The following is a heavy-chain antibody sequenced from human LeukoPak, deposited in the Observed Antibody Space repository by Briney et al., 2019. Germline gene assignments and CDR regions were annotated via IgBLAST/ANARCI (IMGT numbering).Heavy chain of an antibody. CDR1: GGSFSGYY. V-gene: IGHV4-34*01. CDR3: ARGSRRWLHQN. Sequence: PSETLSLTCAVYGGSFSGYYWSWIRQPPGKGLEWIGEINHRGSTNYNPSLKSRVTISVDTSKNQFSLKLSSVTAADTAVYYCARGSRRWLHQNWGQGTLVTVSS. J-gene: IGHJ4*02. CDR2: INHRGST. D-gene: IGHD5-24*01.